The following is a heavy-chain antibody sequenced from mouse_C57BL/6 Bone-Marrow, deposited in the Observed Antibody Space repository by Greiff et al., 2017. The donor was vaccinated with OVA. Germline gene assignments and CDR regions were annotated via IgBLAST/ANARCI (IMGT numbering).Heavy chain of an antibody. Sequence: EVKLVESGGDLVKPGGSLKLSCAASGFTFSSYGMSWVRQTPDKRLEWVATISSGGSYTYYPDSVKGRFTISRDNAKNTLYLQMSGLKSEDTAMYYCARLYSNYGSYWDFDVWGTGTTVTVSS. J-gene: IGHJ1*03. CDR3: ARLYSNYGSYWDFDV. CDR2: ISSGGSYT. V-gene: IGHV5-6*01. CDR1: GFTFSSYG. D-gene: IGHD2-5*01.